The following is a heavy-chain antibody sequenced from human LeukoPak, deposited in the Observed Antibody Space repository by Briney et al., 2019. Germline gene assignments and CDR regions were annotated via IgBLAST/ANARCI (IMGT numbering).Heavy chain of an antibody. V-gene: IGHV1-2*02. CDR3: ARDGQGAGKTFDY. J-gene: IGHJ4*02. CDR1: GYTFTYYY. Sequence: ASVKVSCKASGYTFTYYYMHWVRQAPGQGLKWMGWINPKSGGTKYAQKFQGRVTMTRDTTISTAYMDLSRLRSDDTAMYYCARDGQGAGKTFDYWGQGTLVTVSS. CDR2: INPKSGGT. D-gene: IGHD6-13*01.